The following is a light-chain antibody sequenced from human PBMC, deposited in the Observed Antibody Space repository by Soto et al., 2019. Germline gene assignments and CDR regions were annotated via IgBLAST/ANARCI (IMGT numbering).Light chain of an antibody. CDR1: TGAVTSAYY. J-gene: IGLJ2*01. Sequence: QAVVTQEPSLTVSPGGTVTITCASSTGAVTSAYYPNWFQQKPGQAPRALIYSTSDKYSWTPARFSGSLLGGKAALTLSGVQPDDEAEYYCLLYYGGIQHVVFGGGTKLTVL. CDR2: STS. CDR3: LLYYGGIQHVV. V-gene: IGLV7-43*01.